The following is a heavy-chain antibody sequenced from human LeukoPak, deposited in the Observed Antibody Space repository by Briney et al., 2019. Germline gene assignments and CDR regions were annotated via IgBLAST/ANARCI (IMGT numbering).Heavy chain of an antibody. CDR1: GYTFTGYY. D-gene: IGHD4-17*01. Sequence: APVKVSCKASGYTFTGYYMHWVRQAPGQGLEWMGRINPNSGGTNYAQKFQGWVTMTRDTSISTAYMELSRLRSDDTAVYYCATQRNDYGDYFDYWGQGTLVTVSS. V-gene: IGHV1-2*04. J-gene: IGHJ4*02. CDR3: ATQRNDYGDYFDY. CDR2: INPNSGGT.